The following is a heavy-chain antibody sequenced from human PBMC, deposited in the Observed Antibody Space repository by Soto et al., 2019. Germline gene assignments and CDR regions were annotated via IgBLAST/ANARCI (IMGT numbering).Heavy chain of an antibody. CDR2: IKEDGSQK. J-gene: IGHJ3*02. D-gene: IGHD3-22*01. CDR3: ARGDYYDSSGPFSDAFDI. V-gene: IGHV3-7*04. CDR1: GFTFSRYW. Sequence: GGSLRLSCAASGFTFSRYWMSWVRQAPGKGLEWVANIKEDGSQKWYVDSVKGRFTISRDNGKNSLYLQINSLRAEDTAVYYCARGDYYDSSGPFSDAFDIWGQGTMVTVS.